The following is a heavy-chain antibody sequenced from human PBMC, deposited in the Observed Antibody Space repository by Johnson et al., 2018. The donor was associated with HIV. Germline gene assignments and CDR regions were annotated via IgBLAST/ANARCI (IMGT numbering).Heavy chain of an antibody. CDR1: GFTFDDYG. CDR3: ARSVGYYDSSAYYYVDAFDI. Sequence: VQLVESGGGLVKPGGSLRLSCAASGFTFDDYGMSWVRQAPGKGLEWVSGINWNGGSTGYADSVKGRFTISRDNAKNSLYLQMNSLRAEDTALYYCARSVGYYDSSAYYYVDAFDIWGQGTMVTVSS. J-gene: IGHJ3*02. V-gene: IGHV3-20*04. D-gene: IGHD3-22*01. CDR2: INWNGGST.